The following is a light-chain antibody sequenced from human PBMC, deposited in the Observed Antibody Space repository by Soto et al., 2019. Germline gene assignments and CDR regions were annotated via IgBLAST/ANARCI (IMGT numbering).Light chain of an antibody. CDR2: AAS. CDR1: QSVSASY. CDR3: QQYGTSPIT. J-gene: IGKJ5*01. V-gene: IGKV3-20*01. Sequence: EIVLTQSPGTLSLSPGERATLSCRASQSVSASYLAWYQQKPGQAPRLLIYAASSRATGIPDRFSGSGSGTDFTLTISRLEPEDFAVFYCQQYGTSPITFGQGTRLEIK.